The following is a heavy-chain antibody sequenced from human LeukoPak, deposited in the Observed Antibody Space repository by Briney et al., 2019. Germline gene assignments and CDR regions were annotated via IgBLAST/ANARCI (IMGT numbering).Heavy chain of an antibody. CDR3: ARPRTRITIFGVASSAFDI. CDR2: INHSGST. Sequence: PSETLSLTCAVYGGSFSGYYWSWIRQPPGKGLEWIGEINHSGSTNYNPSLKSRVTISVDTSKNQFSLKLSSVTAADTAVYYCARPRTRITIFGVASSAFDIWGQGTKVTVSS. V-gene: IGHV4-34*01. CDR1: GGSFSGYY. D-gene: IGHD3-3*01. J-gene: IGHJ3*02.